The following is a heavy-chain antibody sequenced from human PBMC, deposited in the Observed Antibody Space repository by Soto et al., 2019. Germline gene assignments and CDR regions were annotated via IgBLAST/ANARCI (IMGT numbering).Heavy chain of an antibody. D-gene: IGHD3-16*01. CDR1: GLTFSSYS. V-gene: IGHV3-48*02. J-gene: IGHJ4*02. CDR2: ISSSSSTI. CDR3: ARGFMSPWRAFDY. Sequence: VGSLRLSCAASGLTFSSYSMNWVRQAPGKGLEWVSYISSSSSTIYYADSVKGRFTISRDNAKNSLYLQMNSLRDEDTAVYYCARGFMSPWRAFDYWGQGTLVTAPQ.